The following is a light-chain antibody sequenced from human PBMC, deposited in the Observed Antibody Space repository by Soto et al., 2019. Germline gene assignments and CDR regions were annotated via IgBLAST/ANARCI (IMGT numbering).Light chain of an antibody. V-gene: IGLV2-14*01. CDR3: SSYTSSSSYV. CDR1: SSDVGGYNY. Sequence: QSVLTQPASVSASPGQSITISCTGTSSDVGGYNYVSWYQQHPGKAPKLIIYEVSNRPSGVSNRFSGSKSGNTASLTISGLQAEDDADYYCSSYTSSSSYVFGTGTKVTVL. CDR2: EVS. J-gene: IGLJ1*01.